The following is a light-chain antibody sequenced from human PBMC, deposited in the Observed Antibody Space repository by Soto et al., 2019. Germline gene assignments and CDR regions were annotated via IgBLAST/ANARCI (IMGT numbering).Light chain of an antibody. V-gene: IGLV1-44*01. CDR2: SNN. CDR1: NSNIGSNT. J-gene: IGLJ1*01. CDR3: AAWDDSLNGYV. Sequence: QSVLTQPPSTSGTPRQRVTISCSGGNSNIGSNTVNWYQQLPGTAPKLIIYSNNERPSGVPDRFSGSKSGTSASLAISGLQSEDEADYYCAAWDDSLNGYVFGTGTKLTVL.